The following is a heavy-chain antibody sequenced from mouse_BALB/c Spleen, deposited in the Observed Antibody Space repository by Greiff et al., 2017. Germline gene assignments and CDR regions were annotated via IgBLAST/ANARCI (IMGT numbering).Heavy chain of an antibody. V-gene: IGHV5-17*02. CDR3: ARSYYGYAMDY. J-gene: IGHJ4*01. CDR1: GFTFSSFG. D-gene: IGHD1-1*01. Sequence: DVQLVESGGGLVQPGGSRKLSCAASGFTFSSFGMHWVRQAPEKGLEWVAYISSGSSTIYYADTVKGRFTISRDNPKNTLFLQMTSLRSEDTAMYYCARSYYGYAMDYWGQGTSVTVSS. CDR2: ISSGSSTI.